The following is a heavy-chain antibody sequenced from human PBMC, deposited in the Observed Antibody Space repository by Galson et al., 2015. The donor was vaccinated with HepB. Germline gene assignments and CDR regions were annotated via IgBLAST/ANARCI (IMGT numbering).Heavy chain of an antibody. J-gene: IGHJ5*02. CDR2: IWYDGSNK. V-gene: IGHV3-33*01. D-gene: IGHD3-22*01. CDR3: ARGVSTMIVVVRDNWFDP. Sequence: SLRLSCAASGFTFSSYGMHWVRQAPGKGLEWVAVIWYDGSNKYYADSVKGRFTISRDNSKNTLYLQMNSLRAEDTAVYYCARGVSTMIVVVRDNWFDPWGRGTLVTVSS. CDR1: GFTFSSYG.